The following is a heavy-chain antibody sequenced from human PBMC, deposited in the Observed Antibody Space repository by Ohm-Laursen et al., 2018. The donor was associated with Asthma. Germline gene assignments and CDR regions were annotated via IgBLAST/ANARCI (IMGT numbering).Heavy chain of an antibody. CDR1: GLTFSNVW. CDR2: IRSKASGGTR. D-gene: IGHD4-17*01. CDR3: AAAGA. V-gene: IGHV3-15*01. J-gene: IGHJ4*02. Sequence: GSLRLSCAASGLTFSNVWMSWVRQAPGKGLEWVARIRSKASGGTREYVAPVKGRFTISRDDSESTLYLQMNSLKTEDTGVYYCAAAGAWGRGTLVTVSS.